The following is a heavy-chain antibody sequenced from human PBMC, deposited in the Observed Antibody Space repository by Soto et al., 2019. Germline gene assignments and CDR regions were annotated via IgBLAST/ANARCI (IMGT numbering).Heavy chain of an antibody. Sequence: ASVKVSCKASGYTFTSYGISWVRQAPGQGLEWMGWISAYNGNTNYAQKLQGRVTMTTDTPTSTAYRELRSLRSDDTAVYYCARDRGYSSSSGRYYYYGMDVWGKGTRVTVSS. CDR1: GYTFTSYG. V-gene: IGHV1-18*01. D-gene: IGHD6-6*01. CDR2: ISAYNGNT. J-gene: IGHJ6*04. CDR3: ARDRGYSSSSGRYYYYGMDV.